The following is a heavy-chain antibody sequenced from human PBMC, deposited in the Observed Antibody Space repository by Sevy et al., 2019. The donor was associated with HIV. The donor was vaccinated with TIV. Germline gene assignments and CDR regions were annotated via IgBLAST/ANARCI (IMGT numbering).Heavy chain of an antibody. CDR3: ARAPSGSQGPGQYFHY. CDR1: GYRFMSYG. V-gene: IGHV1-18*01. J-gene: IGHJ1*01. Sequence: ASLKVSCKTSGYRFMSYGISWVRQAPGQGLEWMGWISTFNGDTNAAPKLQGRVTMTTDTSTSTGYMELRSLRSDETAVYYCARAPSGSQGPGQYFHYWGQGTLVTVSS. D-gene: IGHD1-26*01. CDR2: ISTFNGDT.